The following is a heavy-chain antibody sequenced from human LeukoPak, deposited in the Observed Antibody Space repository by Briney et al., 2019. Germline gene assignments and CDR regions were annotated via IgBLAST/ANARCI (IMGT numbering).Heavy chain of an antibody. CDR1: GYTFTGYY. CDR3: ARLSKAAAGYNWFDP. Sequence: ASVKVSCKASGYTFTGYYMHWVRQAPGQGLEWMGWINPNSGGTNYAQKFQGRVTMTRDTSISTAYMELSRLGSDDTAVYYCARLSKAAAGYNWFDPWGQGTLVTFSS. CDR2: INPNSGGT. V-gene: IGHV1-2*02. D-gene: IGHD6-13*01. J-gene: IGHJ5*02.